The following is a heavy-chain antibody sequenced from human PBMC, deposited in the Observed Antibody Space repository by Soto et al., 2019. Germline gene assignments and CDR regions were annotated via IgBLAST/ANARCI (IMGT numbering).Heavy chain of an antibody. CDR3: AHSQEGYSGYDSGPTSFDN. D-gene: IGHD5-12*01. Sequence: SGPTLVNPTQTLTLTCTFSGFSLSTGGVGVGWIRQPPGKALEWLALIYWDDDKRYSPSLKSRLTITKDTSKNQVVLTMTNMDPVDTDTYYCAHSQEGYSGYDSGPTSFDNWGQETLFTVSS. J-gene: IGHJ4*02. V-gene: IGHV2-5*02. CDR2: IYWDDDK. CDR1: GFSLSTGGVG.